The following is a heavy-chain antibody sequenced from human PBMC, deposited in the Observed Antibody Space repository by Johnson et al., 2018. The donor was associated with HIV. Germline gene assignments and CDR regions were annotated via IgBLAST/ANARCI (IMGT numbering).Heavy chain of an antibody. CDR2: VSSNGGKT. V-gene: IGHV3-64*01. CDR1: GFTFSTYA. J-gene: IGHJ3*02. D-gene: IGHD6-19*01. CDR3: AKLRKKQWLVGEAFDI. Sequence: VQLVESGGGLVQPGGSLRLSCAASGFTFSTYAMHWVRQAPGKGLEYVSGVSSNGGKTYYANSVKGRFTISRDNSKNTLYLQMNSLRAEDTAIYYCAKLRKKQWLVGEAFDIWGQGTMVTVSS.